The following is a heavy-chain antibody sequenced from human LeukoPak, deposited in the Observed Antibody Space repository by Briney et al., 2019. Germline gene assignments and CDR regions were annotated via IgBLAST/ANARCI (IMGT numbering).Heavy chain of an antibody. CDR2: INGACGAT. CDR3: ARAPGSLVSIAARPYYFDY. J-gene: IGHJ4*02. V-gene: IGHV3-23*01. CDR1: GFTFSSYA. Sequence: GGSLRLSCAASGFTFSSYAMSWVRQAPGKGLEWVSVINGACGATYYAGSVKGRIAISRDNFKNTLDLQINSLRAEDTAVYYCARAPGSLVSIAARPYYFDYWGQGTLVTVSS. D-gene: IGHD6-6*01.